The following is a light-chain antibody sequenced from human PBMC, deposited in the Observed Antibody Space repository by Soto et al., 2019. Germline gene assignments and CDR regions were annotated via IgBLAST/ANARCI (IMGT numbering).Light chain of an antibody. V-gene: IGLV1-40*01. J-gene: IGLJ1*01. CDR2: GNS. CDR1: SSNIGAGYD. Sequence: QSVLTQPPSVSGAPGQRVTISCTGSSSNIGAGYDVHWYQQLPGTAPKLLIYGNSNRPSGVPDRFSGAKSGTSASLAIAGLQAEDEADYYSQSYDRSLSGYVFGTGNKLTVL. CDR3: QSYDRSLSGYV.